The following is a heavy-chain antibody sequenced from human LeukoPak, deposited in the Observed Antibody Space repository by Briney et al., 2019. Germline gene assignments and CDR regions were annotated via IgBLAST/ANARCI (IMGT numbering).Heavy chain of an antibody. CDR3: ASTRGVLYDYYYMDV. CDR1: GFNLSSYS. D-gene: IGHD2-2*01. J-gene: IGHJ6*03. Sequence: GGSLRLSCSASGFNLSSYSLNWVRQAPGKGLEGVSYISSSSSTIYYEDSVKGRFTLSSDNAKNSLYLEMNSLRAEDTAGYYCASTRGVLYDYYYMDVWGKGTTVTVSS. CDR2: ISSSSSTI. V-gene: IGHV3-48*01.